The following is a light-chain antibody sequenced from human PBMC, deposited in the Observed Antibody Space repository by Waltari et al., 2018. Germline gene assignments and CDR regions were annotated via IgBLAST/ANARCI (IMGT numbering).Light chain of an antibody. CDR1: SDDIGNYRY. J-gene: IGLJ2*01. CDR2: EVT. CDR3: AAYASANTLL. V-gene: IGLV2-14*01. Sequence: QSALTQPASVPGSPGQSITISCTGTSDDIGNYRYVSWYQQHSGRAPKLILYEVTNRPSGVSDRFSGSKSGNTASLTISGLQTEDEADYYCAAYASANTLLFGGGTQLTVL.